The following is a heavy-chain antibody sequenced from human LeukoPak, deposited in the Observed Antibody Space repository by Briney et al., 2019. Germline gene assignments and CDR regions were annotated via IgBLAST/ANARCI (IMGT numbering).Heavy chain of an antibody. CDR1: GFTFEGYA. Sequence: PGGSLRLSCAASGFTFEGYAMHWVRQAPGKGLEWVSGVSWNSGSLGYADSVRGRFTISRDNAQNSLYLQMNSLRADDTALYYCARDIATRGACFDYWGQGTLVTVSS. V-gene: IGHV3-9*01. CDR3: ARDIATRGACFDY. D-gene: IGHD3-16*01. J-gene: IGHJ4*02. CDR2: VSWNSGSL.